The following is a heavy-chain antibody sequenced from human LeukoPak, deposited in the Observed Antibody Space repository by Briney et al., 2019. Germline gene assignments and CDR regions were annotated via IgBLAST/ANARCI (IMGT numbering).Heavy chain of an antibody. V-gene: IGHV4-59*01. CDR2: VYFTGST. D-gene: IGHD3-22*01. CDR3: ARWRSSAHYWDS. CDR1: GVSISNYY. Sequence: SETLSLTCTVSGVSISNYYWSWIRQPPGKALEWIGYVYFTGSTNYNPSLKSRVTLSIDTSKSQLSLKLSSVTAADTAVYYCARWRSSAHYWDSWGQGTLVTVSS. J-gene: IGHJ4*02.